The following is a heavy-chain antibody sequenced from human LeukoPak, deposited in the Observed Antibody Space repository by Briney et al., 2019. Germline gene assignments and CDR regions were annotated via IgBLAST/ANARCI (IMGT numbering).Heavy chain of an antibody. Sequence: GGSLRLSCAASGFTFSSYDMHWVRQATGKGLEWVAAIGTAGDTYYPGSVKGRFTISRENAKNSLYLQMNSLRAGDTAVYYCARAVGYYDFWSGHAMEYYFDYWGQGTLVTVS. J-gene: IGHJ4*02. D-gene: IGHD3-3*01. CDR2: IGTAGDT. CDR3: ARAVGYYDFWSGHAMEYYFDY. V-gene: IGHV3-13*01. CDR1: GFTFSSYD.